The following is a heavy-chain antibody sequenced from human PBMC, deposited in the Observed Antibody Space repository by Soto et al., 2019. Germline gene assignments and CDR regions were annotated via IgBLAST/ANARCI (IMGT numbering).Heavy chain of an antibody. D-gene: IGHD6-25*01. CDR2: ISAKNGDT. Sequence: QVQLVQSGAEVKKPGASVKVSCKASGYTFTSYAINWVRQAPGQGLEWMGWISAKNGDTNYAQKFQGRVTVTTDTSTSTAYMEVRSLRSDDTAVYYCARRRFDCWGQGTLVTVAS. CDR3: ARRRFDC. V-gene: IGHV1-18*01. J-gene: IGHJ4*02. CDR1: GYTFTSYA.